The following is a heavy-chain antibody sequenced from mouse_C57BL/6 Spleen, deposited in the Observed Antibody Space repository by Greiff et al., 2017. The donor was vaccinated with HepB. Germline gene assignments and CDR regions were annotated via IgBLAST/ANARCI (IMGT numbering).Heavy chain of an antibody. CDR2: ISSGGSYT. CDR3: ARQDYYGSSPHWYFDV. Sequence: EVKLVESGGDLVKPGGSLKLSCAASGSTFSSYGMSWVRQTPDKRLEWVATISSGGSYTYYPDSVKGRFTISRDNAKNTLYLQMSSLKSEDTAMYYCARQDYYGSSPHWYFDVWGTGTTVTVSS. J-gene: IGHJ1*03. D-gene: IGHD1-1*01. CDR1: GSTFSSYG. V-gene: IGHV5-6*01.